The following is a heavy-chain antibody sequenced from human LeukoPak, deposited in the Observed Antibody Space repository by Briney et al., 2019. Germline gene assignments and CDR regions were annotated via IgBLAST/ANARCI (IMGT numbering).Heavy chain of an antibody. V-gene: IGHV3-7*01. J-gene: IGHJ4*02. CDR3: ATTTRSAPWDY. D-gene: IGHD1-1*01. Sequence: GGSLRLSCAASGFTFSSYWMSWVRQAPGKGLEWVANIRQDGSEKQYVDSVKGRFTSSRDNAKNSVYLQMSSLRAEDTALYYCATTTRSAPWDYWGRGTLATVSS. CDR1: GFTFSSYW. CDR2: IRQDGSEK.